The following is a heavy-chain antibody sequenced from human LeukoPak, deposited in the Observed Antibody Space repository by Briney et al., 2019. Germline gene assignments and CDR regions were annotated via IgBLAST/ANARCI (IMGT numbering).Heavy chain of an antibody. CDR1: GGSISSYY. CDR3: ARDSSWAVAGSSWFDP. CDR2: IYTSGST. D-gene: IGHD6-19*01. J-gene: IGHJ5*02. Sequence: SETLSLTCTVSGGSISSYYWSWIWQPAGKGLEWIGRIYTSGSTNYNPSLKSRVTMSVDTSKNQFSLKLSSVTAADTAVYYCARDSSWAVAGSSWFDPWGQGTLVTVSS. V-gene: IGHV4-4*07.